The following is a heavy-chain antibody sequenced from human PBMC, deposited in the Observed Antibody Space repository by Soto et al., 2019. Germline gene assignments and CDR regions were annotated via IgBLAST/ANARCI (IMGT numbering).Heavy chain of an antibody. CDR3: ARIVVPAAKAPWGWFDP. J-gene: IGHJ5*02. Sequence: ASVKVSCKASGGTFSSYAISWVRQAPGQGLEWMGGIIPIFGTANYAQKFQGRVTITADESTSTAYMELSSLRSEDTAVYYCARIVVPAAKAPWGWFDPWGQGTLVTVSS. CDR2: IIPIFGTA. V-gene: IGHV1-69*13. CDR1: GGTFSSYA. D-gene: IGHD2-2*01.